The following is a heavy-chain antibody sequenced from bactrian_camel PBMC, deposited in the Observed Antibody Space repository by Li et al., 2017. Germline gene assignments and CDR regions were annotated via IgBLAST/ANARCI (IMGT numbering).Heavy chain of an antibody. V-gene: IGHV3S31*01. D-gene: IGHD5*01. J-gene: IGHJ4*01. CDR1: GFTFSAYA. CDR3: AADGNPGTWGTCEF. CDR2: IIDDGTSK. Sequence: VQLVESGGGLVQPGGSLRLACAASGFTFSAYAMSWVRQAPQKEVEWVAAIIDDGTSKYYSDSVKGRAIISRDNAKNTLYLQMNSLKPEDTAMYYCAADGNPGTWGTCEFWGQGTQVTVS.